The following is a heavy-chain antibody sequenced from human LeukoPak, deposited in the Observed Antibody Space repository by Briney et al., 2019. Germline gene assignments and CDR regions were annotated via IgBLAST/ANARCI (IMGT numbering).Heavy chain of an antibody. D-gene: IGHD3-3*01. CDR1: GFTFRSYW. CDR2: IKQDGSEK. J-gene: IGHJ4*02. Sequence: GGSLRLSCAASGFTFRSYWMRWVRQAPGKGLEWVANIKQDGSEKNYVDSVKGRFTISRDNSKNTLYLQMNSLRAEDTAVYYCARDRDYDFFDYWGQGTLVTVSS. CDR3: ARDRDYDFFDY. V-gene: IGHV3-7*01.